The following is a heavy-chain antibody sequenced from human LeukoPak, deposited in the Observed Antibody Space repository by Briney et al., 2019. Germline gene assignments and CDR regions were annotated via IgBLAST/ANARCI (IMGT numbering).Heavy chain of an antibody. D-gene: IGHD3-10*01. CDR3: AREGRGSDYYYYMDV. CDR1: GGSISSYY. V-gene: IGHV4-4*07. J-gene: IGHJ6*03. CDR2: IYTSGST. Sequence: PSETLSLTCTVSGGSISSYYWSWLRQPAGKGLEWIGRIYTSGSTNYNPSLKSRVTMSVDTSKNQFSLKLSSVTAADTAVYYCAREGRGSDYYYYMDVWGKGTTVTVSS.